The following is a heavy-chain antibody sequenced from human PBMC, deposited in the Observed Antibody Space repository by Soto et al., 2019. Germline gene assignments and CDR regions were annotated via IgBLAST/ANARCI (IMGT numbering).Heavy chain of an antibody. CDR3: ARGGSGIADYYGMDV. Sequence: GASVKVSCKASGGTFSSYAISWVRQAPGQGLEWMGGIIPIFGTANYAQKFQGRVTITADNSKNTLYLQMNSLRAEDTAVCYCARGGSGIADYYGMDVWGQGTTVTVSS. D-gene: IGHD3-10*01. V-gene: IGHV1-69*06. CDR1: GGTFSSYA. CDR2: IIPIFGTA. J-gene: IGHJ6*02.